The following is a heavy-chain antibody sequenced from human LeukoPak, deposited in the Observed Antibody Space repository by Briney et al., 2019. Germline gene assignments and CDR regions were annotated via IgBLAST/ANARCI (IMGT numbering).Heavy chain of an antibody. CDR3: ARDHTVTRPTIFSYSYYGMDV. V-gene: IGHV1-18*01. Sequence: GASVKVSCKASGYTFTSYGISWVRQAPGQGLEWMGWISAYNGNTNYAQKLQGRVTMATDTSTSTDYMELRSLRSDDTAVYYCARDHTVTRPTIFSYSYYGMDVWGQGTTVTVSS. D-gene: IGHD4-11*01. CDR1: GYTFTSYG. CDR2: ISAYNGNT. J-gene: IGHJ6*02.